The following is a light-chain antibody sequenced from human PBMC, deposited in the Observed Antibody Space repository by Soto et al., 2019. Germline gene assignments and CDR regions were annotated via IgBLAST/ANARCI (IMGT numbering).Light chain of an antibody. CDR1: QSISSY. V-gene: IGKV3-11*01. CDR2: DAS. Sequence: EIGLTQSPATLSLSPGERATLSCRASQSISSYLAWYQHKPGQAPRLLIYDASNRATGIPARFSGSGSGTDFTLTISTLEPEDFAVYYCQQRSNWPLTFGGGTKLEIK. J-gene: IGKJ4*01. CDR3: QQRSNWPLT.